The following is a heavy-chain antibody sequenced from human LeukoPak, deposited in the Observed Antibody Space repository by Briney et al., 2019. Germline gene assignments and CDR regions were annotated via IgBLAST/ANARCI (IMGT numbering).Heavy chain of an antibody. D-gene: IGHD6-19*01. V-gene: IGHV1-18*01. Sequence: ASVKVSCKASVYTFTSYGITWVRQAPGQGVEWRGWISAYSGNTNYAQKLQGRVTMSTDTSTTTAYMELRSLSSDDTAVYYCARDIAVAGTGGYWGQGTLVTVSS. J-gene: IGHJ4*02. CDR3: ARDIAVAGTGGY. CDR1: VYTFTSYG. CDR2: ISAYSGNT.